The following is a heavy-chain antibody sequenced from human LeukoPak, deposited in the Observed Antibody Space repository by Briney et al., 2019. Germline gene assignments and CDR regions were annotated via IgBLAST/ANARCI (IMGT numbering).Heavy chain of an antibody. J-gene: IGHJ4*02. D-gene: IGHD4-11*01. Sequence: PGGSLRLSCAASGFTFSIYSMNWVRQAPGKGLEWVSYISSSSSTIYDADSVKGRFTISRDNAKNSLYLQMNSLRAEDTAVYYCARDLVTTESRLDYWGQGTLVTVSS. V-gene: IGHV3-48*01. CDR1: GFTFSIYS. CDR3: ARDLVTTESRLDY. CDR2: ISSSSSTI.